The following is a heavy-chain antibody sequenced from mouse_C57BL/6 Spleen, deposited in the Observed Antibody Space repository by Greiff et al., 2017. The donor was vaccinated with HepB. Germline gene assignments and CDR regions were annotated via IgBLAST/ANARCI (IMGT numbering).Heavy chain of an antibody. CDR3: ARYYYGRSYYDY. V-gene: IGHV1-53*01. J-gene: IGHJ2*01. Sequence: VQLQQPGTELVQPGASVKLSCKASGYTFTSYWMHWVKPRPGQGLEWIGNINPSNGGTNYNEKFKSKATLTVDKASSTAYMQLSSRTSEDSAVYYCARYYYGRSYYDYWGQGTTLTVSS. CDR1: GYTFTSYW. CDR2: INPSNGGT. D-gene: IGHD1-1*01.